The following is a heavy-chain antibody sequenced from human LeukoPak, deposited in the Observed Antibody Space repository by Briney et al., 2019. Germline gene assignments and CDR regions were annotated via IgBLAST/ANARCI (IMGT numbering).Heavy chain of an antibody. CDR2: IYYSGNT. CDR3: ARDRADIVAMITWGYYFDY. J-gene: IGHJ4*02. V-gene: IGHV4-59*01. Sequence: PSETLSLTCTVSGGSISNYYWSWIRQPPGEGLEWIGYIYYSGNTNYNPSLKSRVTISVDTSKNQFSLRLSSVTAADTAVYYCARDRADIVAMITWGYYFDYWGQGTLVTVSS. CDR1: GGSISNYY. D-gene: IGHD5-12*01.